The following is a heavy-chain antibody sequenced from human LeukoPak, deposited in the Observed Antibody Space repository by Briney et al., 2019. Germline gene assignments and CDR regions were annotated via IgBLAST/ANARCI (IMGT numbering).Heavy chain of an antibody. Sequence: TGGSLRLSCAASGFTFSYYGMHWVRQAPGKGLEWVAVIWYDGSNKYYADSVKGRFTISRDNSKNTVYLQMSSLRAEDTAVYYCAKNDDGGITHFDYWGQGTLVTVSS. J-gene: IGHJ4*02. CDR1: GFTFSYYG. CDR2: IWYDGSNK. D-gene: IGHD1-14*01. V-gene: IGHV3-33*06. CDR3: AKNDDGGITHFDY.